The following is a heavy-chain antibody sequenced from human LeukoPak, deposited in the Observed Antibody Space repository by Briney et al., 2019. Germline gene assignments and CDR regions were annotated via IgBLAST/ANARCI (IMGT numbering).Heavy chain of an antibody. CDR1: GYTFTSYD. Sequence: ASVKASCKASGYTFTSYDINWVRQATGQGLEWMGWMNPNSGNTGYAQKFQGRVTITRNTSISTAYMELSSLRSEDTAVYYCARLQYYYDSSGYYLNAFDIWGQGTMVTVSS. J-gene: IGHJ3*02. V-gene: IGHV1-8*03. CDR3: ARLQYYYDSSGYYLNAFDI. CDR2: MNPNSGNT. D-gene: IGHD3-22*01.